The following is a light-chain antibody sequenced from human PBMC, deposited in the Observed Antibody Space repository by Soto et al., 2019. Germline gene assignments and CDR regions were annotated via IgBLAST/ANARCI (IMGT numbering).Light chain of an antibody. Sequence: EIVMTQSPAALSVSPGERATLSCRASQSVNSNLAWYQQKPGRAPRLLIYGASTRATGIPSRFSGSGSGTEFTLTISSLQSENFVVYYCQQYKSWPLTFGGGTKVEIK. CDR1: QSVNSN. J-gene: IGKJ4*01. CDR3: QQYKSWPLT. CDR2: GAS. V-gene: IGKV3D-15*01.